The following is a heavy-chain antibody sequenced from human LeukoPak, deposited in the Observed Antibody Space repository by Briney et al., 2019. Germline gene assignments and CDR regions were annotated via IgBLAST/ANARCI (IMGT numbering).Heavy chain of an antibody. J-gene: IGHJ4*02. Sequence: ASVKVSCKASRYTFTGYYMHWVRQAPGQGLEWMGWINPNSGGTNYAQKFQGRVTMTRDTSISTAYMELSRLRSDDTAVYYCARDCGAAAGTCFDYWGQGTLVTVSS. V-gene: IGHV1-2*02. D-gene: IGHD6-13*01. CDR2: INPNSGGT. CDR3: ARDCGAAAGTCFDY. CDR1: RYTFTGYY.